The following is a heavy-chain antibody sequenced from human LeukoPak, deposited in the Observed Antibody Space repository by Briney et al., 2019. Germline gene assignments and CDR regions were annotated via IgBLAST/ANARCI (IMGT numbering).Heavy chain of an antibody. D-gene: IGHD2-2*01. Sequence: GASVKVSCKGSGYNFDRYGVNWVRQAPGQGLEWVGWISTYNGNTYYAQKFEGRVTMTTDTSTNTVYMDLRSLRSDDTAVYYCARDLEHCRNIICSNSAYWGQGTLVTVSS. J-gene: IGHJ4*02. CDR1: GYNFDRYG. CDR3: ARDLEHCRNIICSNSAY. CDR2: ISTYNGNT. V-gene: IGHV1-18*04.